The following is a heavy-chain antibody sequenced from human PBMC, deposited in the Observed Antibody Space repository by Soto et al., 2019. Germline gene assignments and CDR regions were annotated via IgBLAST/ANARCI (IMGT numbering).Heavy chain of an antibody. Sequence: SETLSLTCTVSGGSISSSSYYWGWIRQPPGKGLEWIGSIYYSGSTYYNPSLKSRVTISVDTSKNQFSLKLSSVTAADTAVYYCARSVAYYYDSSGYSEYFQHWGQGTLVTVSS. D-gene: IGHD3-22*01. V-gene: IGHV4-39*01. CDR3: ARSVAYYYDSSGYSEYFQH. CDR1: GGSISSSSYY. CDR2: IYYSGST. J-gene: IGHJ1*01.